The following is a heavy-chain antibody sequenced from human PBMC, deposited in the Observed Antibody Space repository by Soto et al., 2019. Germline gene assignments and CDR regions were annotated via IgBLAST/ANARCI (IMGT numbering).Heavy chain of an antibody. J-gene: IGHJ3*02. D-gene: IGHD3-22*01. V-gene: IGHV4-39*01. CDR1: GGYIINRCYY. CDR2: NYSSWCP. CDR3: ARRGDLYYYDYVVLDS. Sequence: SLTRSLTCTVFGGYIINRCYYWGRIRQHPWKRIAWIGRNYSSWCPYYRPSLKIRVTICVDTSKNPFSLKLSSVTAADTAVYYCARRGDLYYYDYVVLDSWCQGTIVSVS.